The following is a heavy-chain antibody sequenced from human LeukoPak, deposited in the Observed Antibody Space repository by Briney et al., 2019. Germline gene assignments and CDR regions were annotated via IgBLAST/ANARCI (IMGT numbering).Heavy chain of an antibody. CDR3: ARVGSGSYHDY. J-gene: IGHJ4*02. CDR1: GASIRTYY. CDR2: IYYSGST. D-gene: IGHD1-26*01. V-gene: IGHV4-59*01. Sequence: SETLSLTCTVTGASIRTYYWSWIRQPPGKGLEWIGYIYYSGSTDYNPSLKSRVTISLDMSKNQFSLRLSSVTAADTAVYYCARVGSGSYHDYWGQGTLVTVSS.